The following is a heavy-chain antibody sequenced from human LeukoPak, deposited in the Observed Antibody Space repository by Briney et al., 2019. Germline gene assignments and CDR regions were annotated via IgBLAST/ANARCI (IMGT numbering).Heavy chain of an antibody. J-gene: IGHJ4*02. CDR3: ARNPGIVGAGLDY. CDR1: GGSISSGGYS. V-gene: IGHV4-61*08. D-gene: IGHD1-26*01. Sequence: SETLSLTCAVSGGSISSGGYSWSWIRQPPGKGLEWIGYIYHSGSTNYNPSLKSRVTISVDTSKNQFSLKLSSLTAADTAVYYCARNPGIVGAGLDYWGQGTLVTVSS. CDR2: IYHSGST.